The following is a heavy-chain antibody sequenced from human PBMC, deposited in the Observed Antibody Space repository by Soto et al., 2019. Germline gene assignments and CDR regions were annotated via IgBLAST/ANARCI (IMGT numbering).Heavy chain of an antibody. CDR3: AKDAIMVSSSFNYFDF. CDR2: ISGSGGAT. D-gene: IGHD6-13*01. CDR1: GFIPSSYA. J-gene: IGHJ4*02. Sequence: PGGSLRLSCVVSGFIPSSYAMSWVRQAPGKGLEWVSGISGSGGATSYADSVKGRFIISRDNSKNTLYLQMNSLSAEDTVIYYCAKDAIMVSSSFNYFDFWGQGALVTVSS. V-gene: IGHV3-23*01.